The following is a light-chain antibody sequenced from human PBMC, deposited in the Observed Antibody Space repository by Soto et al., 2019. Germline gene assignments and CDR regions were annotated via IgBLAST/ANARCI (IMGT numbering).Light chain of an antibody. CDR2: AAS. Sequence: DIQMTQSPSSLSASVGDRVTITCRASQSISSYLNWYQQKPGKAPKLLIYAASSLQSGVPSRFSGSGSGTDFTLTISSLQPEDFAVYYCQQSYSTPLTLGGGTKVEIK. CDR1: QSISSY. CDR3: QQSYSTPLT. V-gene: IGKV1-39*01. J-gene: IGKJ4*01.